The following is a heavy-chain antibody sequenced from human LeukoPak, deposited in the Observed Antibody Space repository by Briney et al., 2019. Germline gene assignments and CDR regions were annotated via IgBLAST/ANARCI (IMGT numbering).Heavy chain of an antibody. CDR3: ARGPPGDYYMDV. J-gene: IGHJ6*03. CDR1: GYTFTGYY. D-gene: IGHD3-10*01. V-gene: IGHV1-2*02. Sequence: ASVKVSCKASGYTFTGYYMHWVRQAPGQGLEWMGWINPNSGGTNYAQKFQGRVTMTRDTSISTAYMELSRLRSEDTAVYYCARGPPGDYYMDVWGKGTTVTVSS. CDR2: INPNSGGT.